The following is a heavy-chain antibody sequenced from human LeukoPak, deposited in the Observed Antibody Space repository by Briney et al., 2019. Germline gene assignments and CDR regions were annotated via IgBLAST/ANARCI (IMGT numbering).Heavy chain of an antibody. Sequence: GGSLRLSCAASGLTFSDYYLSWIRQAPGKGLEWVSYFSSSGSTIYYADSVKGRFTISRDNAKNSLYLQMNSLRAEDTAVYYCARDPTEMATAYFDYWGQGTLVTVSS. CDR2: FSSSGSTI. D-gene: IGHD5-24*01. CDR1: GLTFSDYY. V-gene: IGHV3-11*04. CDR3: ARDPTEMATAYFDY. J-gene: IGHJ4*02.